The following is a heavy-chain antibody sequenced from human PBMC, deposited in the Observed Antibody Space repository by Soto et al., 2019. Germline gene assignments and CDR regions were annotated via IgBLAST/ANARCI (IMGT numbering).Heavy chain of an antibody. D-gene: IGHD6-19*01. Sequence: QVHLLESGGGVVQPGRSLRLSCAASGFPFTTHAMHWVRQAPGKGLEWVAFIWNDGSNTDYVDSVKGRFTISRDNSKNMLYLQMNNLRAGDTAMYYCARDPPNSGWTLDQWGQGTLVTVSS. V-gene: IGHV3-33*01. CDR1: GFPFTTHA. CDR2: IWNDGSNT. J-gene: IGHJ4*02. CDR3: ARDPPNSGWTLDQ.